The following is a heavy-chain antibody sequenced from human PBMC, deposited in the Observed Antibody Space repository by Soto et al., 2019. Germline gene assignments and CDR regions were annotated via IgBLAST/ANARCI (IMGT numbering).Heavy chain of an antibody. D-gene: IGHD6-19*01. CDR3: AHTEVAGTIGYFDD. J-gene: IGHJ4*02. CDR2: IYWDDDK. V-gene: IGHV2-5*02. CDR1: GFSLSTSGMG. Sequence: QITLKESGPTLVKPTQTLTLTCTFSGFSLSTSGMGVAWIRQPPGKALEWLALIYWDDDKHYSPSLKNRLTITKDPSKNQLVLTLTNMDRVDTATYYCAHTEVAGTIGYFDDWGQGILVTVSS.